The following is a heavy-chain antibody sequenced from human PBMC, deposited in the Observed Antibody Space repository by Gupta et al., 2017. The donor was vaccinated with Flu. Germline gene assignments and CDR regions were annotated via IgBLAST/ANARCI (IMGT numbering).Heavy chain of an antibody. Sequence: APGQGLEWMGGIIPIFGTANYAQKFQGRVTITADKSTSTAYMELSSLRSEDTAEYYCASAVAGTSVVDAFDIWGQGTMVTVSS. CDR3: ASAVAGTSVVDAFDI. CDR2: IIPIFGTA. J-gene: IGHJ3*02. V-gene: IGHV1-69*06. D-gene: IGHD6-19*01.